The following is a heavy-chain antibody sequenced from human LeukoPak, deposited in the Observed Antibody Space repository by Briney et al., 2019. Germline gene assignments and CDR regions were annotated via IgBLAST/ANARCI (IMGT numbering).Heavy chain of an antibody. Sequence: GGSLRLSCAASGFTFSSYEMNWVSQAPGKGLEWVSYISSSGSTIYYADSVKGRFTISRDNAKNSLYLQMNSLRAEDTAVYYCARVMGIAVAGTDLDYWGQGTLVTVSS. J-gene: IGHJ4*02. CDR3: ARVMGIAVAGTDLDY. D-gene: IGHD6-19*01. CDR2: ISSSGSTI. V-gene: IGHV3-48*03. CDR1: GFTFSSYE.